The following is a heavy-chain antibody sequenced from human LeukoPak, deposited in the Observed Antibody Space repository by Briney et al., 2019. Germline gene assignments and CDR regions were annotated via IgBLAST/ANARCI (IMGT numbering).Heavy chain of an antibody. CDR3: ARALGYCSSTSC. V-gene: IGHV1-69*04. Sequence: GSSVKVSCKASGGTFSSYAISWVRQAPGQGLEWMGRIIPILGIANYAQKFQGRVTITADKSTSTAYMELSSLRSEDTAVYYCARALGYCSSTSCWGQGTLVTVSS. D-gene: IGHD2-2*01. CDR1: GGTFSSYA. J-gene: IGHJ4*02. CDR2: IIPILGIA.